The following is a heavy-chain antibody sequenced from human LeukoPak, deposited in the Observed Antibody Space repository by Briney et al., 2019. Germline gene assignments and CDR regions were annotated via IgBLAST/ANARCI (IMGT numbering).Heavy chain of an antibody. CDR3: AKIYYYDSSRYETGDY. D-gene: IGHD3-22*01. Sequence: GVSLRLSCAASGFTFSSYAMSWVRQAPGKGLEWVSAISGSGGSTYYADSVKGRFTISRDNSKNTLYLQMNSLRAEDTAVYYCAKIYYYDSSRYETGDYWGQGTLVTVSS. CDR1: GFTFSSYA. CDR2: ISGSGGST. J-gene: IGHJ4*02. V-gene: IGHV3-23*01.